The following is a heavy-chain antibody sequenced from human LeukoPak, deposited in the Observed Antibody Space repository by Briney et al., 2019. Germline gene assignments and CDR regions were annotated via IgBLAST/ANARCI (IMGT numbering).Heavy chain of an antibody. CDR2: IYYSGST. J-gene: IGHJ6*02. V-gene: IGHV4-31*11. D-gene: IGHD6-13*01. CDR1: GGSFSGYY. Sequence: SETLSLTCAVYGGSFSGYYWSWIRQHPGKGLEWIGYIYYSGSTYYNPSLKSRVTISVDTSKNQFSPKLSSVTAADTAVYYCARWPRIAAAGTGMDVWGQGTTVTVSS. CDR3: ARWPRIAAAGTGMDV.